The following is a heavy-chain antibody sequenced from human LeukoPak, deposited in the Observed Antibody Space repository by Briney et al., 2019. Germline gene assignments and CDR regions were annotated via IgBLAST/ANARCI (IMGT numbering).Heavy chain of an antibody. CDR3: ARVKRGGYDY. D-gene: IGHD3-16*01. V-gene: IGHV3-74*01. CDR2: INSDGSIT. Sequence: QPGGSLRLSCAASGFTFSGHWMPWVRQAPGKGLVWVSRINSDGSITSYADSVKGRFTISRDNAKNTLNLQMNSLRAGDTAVYYCARVKRGGYDYWGQGTLVTVSS. CDR1: GFTFSGHW. J-gene: IGHJ4*02.